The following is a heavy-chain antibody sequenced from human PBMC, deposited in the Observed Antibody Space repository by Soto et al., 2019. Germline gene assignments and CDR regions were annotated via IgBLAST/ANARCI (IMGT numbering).Heavy chain of an antibody. D-gene: IGHD3-16*01. J-gene: IGHJ3*02. CDR3: ARVWAVNTFSTEFAAFDI. Sequence: SETLSLTCTVSGGSISSYYWSWIRQPPGKGLEWIGYIYYSGSTNYNPSLKSRVTISVDTSKNQFFLKLSSVTAAETAVSYCARVWAVNTFSTEFAAFDIWGQGTMVTVSS. CDR2: IYYSGST. CDR1: GGSISSYY. V-gene: IGHV4-59*01.